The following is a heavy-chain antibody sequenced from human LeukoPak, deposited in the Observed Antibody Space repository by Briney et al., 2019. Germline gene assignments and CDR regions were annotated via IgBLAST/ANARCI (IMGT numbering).Heavy chain of an antibody. CDR2: IIPIFCTA. CDR1: GGTFSSYA. V-gene: IGHV1-69*13. D-gene: IGHD3-22*01. Sequence: SVKVSCKASGGTFSSYAISWVRQAPGQGLEWMGGIIPIFCTANYAQKFQGRVTITADESTSTAYMELSSLRSEDTAVYYCARGPYYYDSSGYLEYFQHWGQGTLVTVSS. CDR3: ARGPYYYDSSGYLEYFQH. J-gene: IGHJ1*01.